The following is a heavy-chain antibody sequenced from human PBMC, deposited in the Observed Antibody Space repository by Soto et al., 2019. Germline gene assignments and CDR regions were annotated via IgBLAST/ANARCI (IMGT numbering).Heavy chain of an antibody. Sequence: QVQRVQSGAEVKKPGASVKVSSKASGYTFTTHGMSWVRQVPGQGLEWMGWVRGDNGHTNYAQRLQGGVTMTTDTSTNKAYMELRSLRSDDTAVYYCARDLGYCRSGTCYREWFDPWGQGTLVTVSS. D-gene: IGHD2-15*01. V-gene: IGHV1-18*01. CDR3: ARDLGYCRSGTCYREWFDP. CDR1: GYTFTTHG. J-gene: IGHJ5*02. CDR2: VRGDNGHT.